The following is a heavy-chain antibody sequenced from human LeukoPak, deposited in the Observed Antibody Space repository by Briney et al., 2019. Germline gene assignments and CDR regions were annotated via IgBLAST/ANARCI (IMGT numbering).Heavy chain of an antibody. CDR2: IYYSGST. V-gene: IGHV4-59*01. CDR3: ARNSDYYDSSGLDY. Sequence: SETLSLTCTVSGGSISTYYWSWIRQPPGKGLEWIGYIYYSGSTNYNPSLKSRVTISVDTSKNQFSLKLSSVTAADTAVYYCARNSDYYDSSGLDYWGQGTLVTVSS. CDR1: GGSISTYY. J-gene: IGHJ4*02. D-gene: IGHD3-22*01.